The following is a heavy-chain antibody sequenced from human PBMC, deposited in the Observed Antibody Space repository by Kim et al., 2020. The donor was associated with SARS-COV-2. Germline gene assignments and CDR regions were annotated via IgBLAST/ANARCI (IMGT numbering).Heavy chain of an antibody. V-gene: IGHV4-34*01. CDR3: ARGLGSRITMVRGVIITFPFDH. CDR1: GGSFSGYY. D-gene: IGHD3-10*01. CDR2: INHSGST. J-gene: IGHJ4*02. Sequence: SETLSLTCAVYGGSFSGYYWSWIRQPPGKGLEWIGEINHSGSTNYNPSLKSRVTISVDTSKNQFSLKLSSVTAADTAVYYCARGLGSRITMVRGVIITFPFDHWGQGTLVTVSS.